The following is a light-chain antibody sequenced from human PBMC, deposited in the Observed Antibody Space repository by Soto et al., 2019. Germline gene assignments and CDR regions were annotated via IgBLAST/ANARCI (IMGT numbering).Light chain of an antibody. CDR2: DAS. V-gene: IGKV3-11*01. J-gene: IGKJ1*01. Sequence: EIVLTQSPSTLSISPWERATLSCMASQSVSSYLAWYQQKPGQAPRLLIYDASNRATGIPARFSGSGSGTDFTLTISSLEPEDFAVYYCQQRSNWPQWTFGQGTRWIS. CDR3: QQRSNWPQWT. CDR1: QSVSSY.